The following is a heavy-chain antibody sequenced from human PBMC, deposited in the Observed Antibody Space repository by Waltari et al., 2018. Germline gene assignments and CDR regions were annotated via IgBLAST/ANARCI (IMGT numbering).Heavy chain of an antibody. CDR2: INWNSGSI. CDR1: GFILDDYV. D-gene: IGHD6-19*01. Sequence: EVQLVESGGGLVQPGTSLRLSCVASGFILDDYVMHWVRQAPGKGLEWVSGINWNSGSIAYADSVKGRFIISRDNAKNSLYLQLNSLRPEDTALYYCAKEGKYASGWAYFDYWGQGTLVTVSS. J-gene: IGHJ4*02. V-gene: IGHV3-9*01. CDR3: AKEGKYASGWAYFDY.